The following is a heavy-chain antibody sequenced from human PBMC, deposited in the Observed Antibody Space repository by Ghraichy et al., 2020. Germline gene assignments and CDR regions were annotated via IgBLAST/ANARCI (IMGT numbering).Heavy chain of an antibody. D-gene: IGHD4/OR15-4a*01. J-gene: IGHJ6*03. CDR3: ARLIRVPTSLVTYHYMDV. V-gene: IGHV4-4*08. CDR2: ISSSGDT. Sequence: SETLSLTCSVSGDSISSHYWTWIRQPPGKGLEWIAYISSSGDTNYNPSLKSRVTISLDTSKSHFSLNLSPVTAADTAVYYCARLIRVPTSLVTYHYMDVWGKGTTVTVSS. CDR1: GDSISSHY.